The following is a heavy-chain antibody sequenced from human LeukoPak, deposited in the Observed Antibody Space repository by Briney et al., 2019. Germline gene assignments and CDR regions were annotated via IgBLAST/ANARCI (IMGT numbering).Heavy chain of an antibody. V-gene: IGHV4-30-2*01. CDR2: IYHSGST. D-gene: IGHD3-10*01. J-gene: IGHJ5*02. Sequence: SQTLSLTCAVSGGSISSGGYSWSWIRQPPGKGLEWIGYIYHSGSTYYNPSLKSRVTISVDRSKNQFSLKLSSVTAADTAVYYCASESVMVRGEGWFDPWGQGTLVTVSS. CDR3: ASESVMVRGEGWFDP. CDR1: GGSISSGGYS.